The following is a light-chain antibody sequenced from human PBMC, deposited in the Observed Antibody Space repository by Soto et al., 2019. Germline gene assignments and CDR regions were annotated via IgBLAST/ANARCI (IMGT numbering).Light chain of an antibody. CDR3: QQYENFPLT. CDR2: DAS. V-gene: IGKV1-33*01. J-gene: IGKJ4*01. Sequence: DIQLTQSPTSLSASVGDRVTVSCQASQAISNYLNWYQQKPGKAPKLLIFDASNLETGVPSRFSGSGSGTDFTFTISSLQPEDIATYYCQQYENFPLTFGGGTKVDIK. CDR1: QAISNY.